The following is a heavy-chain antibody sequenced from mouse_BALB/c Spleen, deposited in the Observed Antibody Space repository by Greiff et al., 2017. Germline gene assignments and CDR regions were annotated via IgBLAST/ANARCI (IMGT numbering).Heavy chain of an antibody. Sequence: VQLQQSGPDLVKPSQSLSLTCTVTGYSITSGYSWHWIRQFPGNKLEWMGYIHYSGSTNYNPSLKSRISITRDTSKNQFFLQLNSVTTEDTATYYCVSYYYGSSRYAMDYWGQGTSVTVSS. CDR3: VSYYYGSSRYAMDY. J-gene: IGHJ4*01. V-gene: IGHV3-1*02. D-gene: IGHD1-1*01. CDR2: IHYSGST. CDR1: GYSITSGYS.